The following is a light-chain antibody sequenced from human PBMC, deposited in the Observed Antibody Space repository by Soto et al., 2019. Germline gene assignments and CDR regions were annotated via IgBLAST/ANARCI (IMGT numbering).Light chain of an antibody. Sequence: QSALTQPPSASGSPGQSVTISCTGTYNDVGGYKFVSWYQQHPSKAPKLLIYEVTQRPSGVPDRFSGSKTGNTASLTVSGLQPEDEADYYCSSCAGFDMAVFGTGTKVTVL. CDR3: SSCAGFDMAV. V-gene: IGLV2-8*01. CDR1: YNDVGGYKF. J-gene: IGLJ1*01. CDR2: EVT.